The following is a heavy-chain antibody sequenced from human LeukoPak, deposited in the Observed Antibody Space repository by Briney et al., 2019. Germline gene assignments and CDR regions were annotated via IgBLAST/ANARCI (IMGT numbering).Heavy chain of an antibody. J-gene: IGHJ4*02. Sequence: GGSLRLSCAASGFTFDDYGMSWVRQAPGKGLEWVSGINWNGGSTGYADSVKGRFTISRDNAKNSLYLQMNSLRAEDTALYYCARDRIGCSGGSCYSNLVWDYWGQGTLVTVSS. CDR3: ARDRIGCSGGSCYSNLVWDY. CDR2: INWNGGST. CDR1: GFTFDDYG. D-gene: IGHD2-15*01. V-gene: IGHV3-20*04.